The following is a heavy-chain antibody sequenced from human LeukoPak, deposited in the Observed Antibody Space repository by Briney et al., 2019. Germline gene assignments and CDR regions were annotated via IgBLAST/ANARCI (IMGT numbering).Heavy chain of an antibody. CDR3: AKDRGEMATVPEI. CDR1: GFIFNNYG. Sequence: GGSLRLSCAASGFIFNNYGMSWVRQAPGKGLEWVSGIFGSGVRTFYADSIKGRFTISRDNSKNTLYLQMNSLRVEDTAIYYCAKDRGEMATVPEIWGQGTLVTVYS. CDR2: IFGSGVRT. J-gene: IGHJ4*02. D-gene: IGHD5-24*01. V-gene: IGHV3-23*01.